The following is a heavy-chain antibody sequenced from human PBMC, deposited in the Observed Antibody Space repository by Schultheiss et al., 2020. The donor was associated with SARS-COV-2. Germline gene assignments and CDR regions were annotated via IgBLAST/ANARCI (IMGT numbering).Heavy chain of an antibody. CDR3: AKLYDFWSGPYGMDV. CDR2: ISYDGSNK. J-gene: IGHJ6*02. V-gene: IGHV3-30*18. D-gene: IGHD3-3*01. CDR1: GFTFSSYG. Sequence: GESLKISCAASGFTFSSYGMHWVRQAPGKGLEWVAVISYDGSNKYYADSVKGRFTISRDNSKNTLYLQMNSLRAEDTAVYYCAKLYDFWSGPYGMDVWGQGTTVTVSS.